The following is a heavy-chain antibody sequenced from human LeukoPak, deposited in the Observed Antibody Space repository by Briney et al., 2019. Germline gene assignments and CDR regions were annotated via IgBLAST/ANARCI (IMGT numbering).Heavy chain of an antibody. Sequence: GGSLRLSCAASGFTFSSYVMSWVRQAPGKGLEWVSTISGGGGSTYYADSVKGRFTISRDNSKNTLYLQMNSPRAEDTAVYYCAKDLSGSYAVDYWGQGTLVTVSS. CDR1: GFTFSSYV. CDR3: AKDLSGSYAVDY. D-gene: IGHD1-26*01. CDR2: ISGGGGST. V-gene: IGHV3-23*01. J-gene: IGHJ4*02.